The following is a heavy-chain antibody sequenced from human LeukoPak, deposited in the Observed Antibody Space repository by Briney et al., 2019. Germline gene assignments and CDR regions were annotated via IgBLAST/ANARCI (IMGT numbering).Heavy chain of an antibody. Sequence: GSLRLSCAASGFTVSSNYISWVRQPPGKGLEWIGEINHSGSTNYNPSLKSRVTISVDTSKSQFSLKLSSVTAADTAVYYCARGGNTYDFWSGYPHPFDYWGQGTLVTVSS. V-gene: IGHV4-34*01. CDR3: ARGGNTYDFWSGYPHPFDY. J-gene: IGHJ4*02. D-gene: IGHD3-3*01. CDR2: INHSGST. CDR1: GFTVSSNY.